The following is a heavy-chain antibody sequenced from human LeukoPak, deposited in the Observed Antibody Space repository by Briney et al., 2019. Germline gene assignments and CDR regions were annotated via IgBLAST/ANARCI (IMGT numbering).Heavy chain of an antibody. CDR3: TYYVGTVAGLYDH. Sequence: SETLSLTCTVSSGSIYSSNYYCGWIRQPPAKGLERIGRIYYSGITYYHPSLKSQVTISVDTSKNQFSLKLSSVTAADTVAYYCTYYVGTVAGLYDHGGQGTRLPVS. CDR1: SGSIYSSNYY. J-gene: IGHJ4*02. D-gene: IGHD3-16*01. CDR2: IYYSGIT. V-gene: IGHV4-39*07.